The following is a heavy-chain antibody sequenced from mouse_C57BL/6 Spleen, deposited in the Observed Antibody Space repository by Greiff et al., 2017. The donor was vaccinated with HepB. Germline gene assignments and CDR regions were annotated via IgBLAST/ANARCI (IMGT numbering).Heavy chain of an antibody. CDR3: ARDYYGSSSAWFAY. CDR1: GYTFTDYN. Sequence: EVQLQQSGPELVKPGASVKMSCKASGYTFTDYNMHWVKQSHGKSLEWIGYINPNNGGTSYNQKFKGKATLTVNKSSSTAYMELRSLTSEDSAVYYGARDYYGSSSAWFAYWGQGTLVTVSA. CDR2: INPNNGGT. V-gene: IGHV1-22*01. D-gene: IGHD1-1*01. J-gene: IGHJ3*01.